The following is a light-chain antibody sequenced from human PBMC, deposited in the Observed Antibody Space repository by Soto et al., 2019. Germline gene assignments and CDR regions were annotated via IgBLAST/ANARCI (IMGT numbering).Light chain of an antibody. CDR3: QQSSNIPWT. J-gene: IGKJ1*01. V-gene: IGKV1-39*01. Sequence: DIQMTQSPSSLSASVGDSVTITCRTSQHVDRYLSWYQQIPGRAPKLLIYSASSLVSGVPPRFRGSAPGTEFTLSISSLQREDFATYFCQQSSNIPWTFGQGTKVDI. CDR2: SAS. CDR1: QHVDRY.